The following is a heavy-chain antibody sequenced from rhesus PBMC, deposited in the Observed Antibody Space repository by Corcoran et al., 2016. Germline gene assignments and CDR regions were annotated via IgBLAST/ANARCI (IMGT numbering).Heavy chain of an antibody. CDR2: VDPEDGEE. J-gene: IGHJ4*01. V-gene: IGHV1-111*02. CDR3: ASDGGGWSVFDY. Sequence: EVQLVESGGGLAKPGGSLRLSCAASGYTFTAHYLNWVRQAPGKGLEWMGRVDPEDGEEAYNQQVQDRVNITAYMSTDTAYMELSSLESEDTAVYYCASDGGGWSVFDYWGQGVLVTVSS. CDR1: GYTFTAHY. D-gene: IGHD6-37*01.